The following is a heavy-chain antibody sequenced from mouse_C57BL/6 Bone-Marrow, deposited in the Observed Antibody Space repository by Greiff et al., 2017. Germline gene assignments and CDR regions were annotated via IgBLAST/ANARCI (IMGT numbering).Heavy chain of an antibody. CDR1: GYTFTDYY. J-gene: IGHJ4*01. Sequence: QVQLQQSGAELVRPGASVKLSCKASGYTFTDYYMNWVKQRPGQGLEWIGRIYPGSGNTSYNEKFKGKATLTAEKSSSTAYMQLSSLTSEDSAVYYCARSYYSPYALDYWGQGTSVTVTA. V-gene: IGHV1-76*01. D-gene: IGHD1-1*01. CDR3: ARSYYSPYALDY. CDR2: IYPGSGNT.